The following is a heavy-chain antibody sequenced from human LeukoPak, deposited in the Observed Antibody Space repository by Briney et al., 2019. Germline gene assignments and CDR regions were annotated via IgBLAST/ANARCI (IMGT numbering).Heavy chain of an antibody. CDR3: ARDAYYYDSSASSPSFDY. Sequence: SETLSLTCAVYGGSFSGDYWSWIRQPPGKGLEWIGKINHSGSTDYNPSLKSRVTISVDTSKNQFSLKLSSVTAADTAVYYCARDAYYYDSSASSPSFDYWGQGTLVTVSS. D-gene: IGHD3-22*01. CDR1: GGSFSGDY. J-gene: IGHJ4*02. V-gene: IGHV4-34*01. CDR2: INHSGST.